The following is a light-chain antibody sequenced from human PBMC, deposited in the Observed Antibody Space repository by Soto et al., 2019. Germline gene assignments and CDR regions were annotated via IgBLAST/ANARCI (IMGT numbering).Light chain of an antibody. CDR1: SSDVGSYNL. CDR3: CSYAGSSYV. J-gene: IGLJ1*01. CDR2: EGS. V-gene: IGLV2-23*01. Sequence: QSVLTQPASVSGSPGQSITISCTGTSSDVGSYNLVSWYQQSPGKAPKLMIYEGSKRPSGVSNRVSGSKSGNTASLTISELQAEDEADYYCCSYAGSSYVFGAGTKLTVL.